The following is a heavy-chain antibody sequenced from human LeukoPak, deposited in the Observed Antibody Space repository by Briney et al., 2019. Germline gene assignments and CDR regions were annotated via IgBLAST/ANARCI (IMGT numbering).Heavy chain of an antibody. CDR2: ISAYNGNT. CDR1: GFTFTSYG. D-gene: IGHD1-26*01. J-gene: IGHJ4*02. Sequence: ASVKVSCKASGFTFTSYGFTWVRQAPGQGLEWMGWISAYNGNTNYAQRLQGRVTMTTDSSTSTAYMELRSLRSDDTAAYYCARGGMSTSMGAFWGQGTLVTVSS. CDR3: ARGGMSTSMGAF. V-gene: IGHV1-18*01.